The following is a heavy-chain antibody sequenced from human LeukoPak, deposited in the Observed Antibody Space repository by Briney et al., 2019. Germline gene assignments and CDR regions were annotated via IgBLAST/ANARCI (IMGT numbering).Heavy chain of an antibody. Sequence: GGSLRLSCAASGFTFDDYGMSWVRQAPGKGLEWVSGINWNGGSTGYADSVKGRFTISSDNAKNSLYLQMNSLRAEDTALYYCARDRGPVGATTGFDYWGQGTLVTVSS. D-gene: IGHD1-26*01. V-gene: IGHV3-20*04. CDR2: INWNGGST. CDR1: GFTFDDYG. CDR3: ARDRGPVGATTGFDY. J-gene: IGHJ4*02.